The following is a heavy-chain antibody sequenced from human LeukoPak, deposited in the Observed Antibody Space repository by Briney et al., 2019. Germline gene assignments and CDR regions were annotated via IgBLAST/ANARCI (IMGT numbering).Heavy chain of an antibody. CDR1: GGSISSSSYY. Sequence: SETLSLTCTVSGGSISSSSYYWSWIRQPPGKGLEWIGCIYYSGSTNYNPSLKSRVTISVDTSKNQFSLKLSSVTAADTAVYYCARAQQQRFFLEANVYNWFDPWGQGTLVTVSS. J-gene: IGHJ5*02. CDR2: IYYSGST. V-gene: IGHV4-61*01. CDR3: ARAQQQRFFLEANVYNWFDP. D-gene: IGHD6-13*01.